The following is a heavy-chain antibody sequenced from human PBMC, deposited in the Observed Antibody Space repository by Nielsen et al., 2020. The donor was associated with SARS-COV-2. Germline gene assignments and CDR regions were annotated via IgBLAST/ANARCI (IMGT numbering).Heavy chain of an antibody. V-gene: IGHV2-70*11. CDR3: ARFPLDPSAAGPGVFDL. D-gene: IGHD6-13*01. CDR2: IDWDDDK. Sequence: SGPTLVKPTQTLTLTCTFSGFSLSTSGMCVSWIRPPPGKALEWLARIDWDDDKYYSTSLKTRLTISKDTSKNQVVLTMTNMDPVDTATYYCARFPLDPSAAGPGVFDLWGRGTLVTVSS. CDR1: GFSLSTSGMC. J-gene: IGHJ2*01.